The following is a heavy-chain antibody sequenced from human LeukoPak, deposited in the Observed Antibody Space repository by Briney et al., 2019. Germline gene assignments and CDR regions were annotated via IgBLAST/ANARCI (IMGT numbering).Heavy chain of an antibody. CDR2: IYYSGST. D-gene: IGHD5-18*01. J-gene: IGHJ6*03. CDR3: ARVLGDTAMAHYYYYMDV. CDR1: GGSISSYY. Sequence: PSETLSLTCTVSGGSISSYYWSWIRQPPGKGLEWIGYIYYSGSTNYNPSLKRRVTISVDTSKNQFSLKLSSVTAADTAVYYCARVLGDTAMAHYYYYMDVWGKGTTVTVSS. V-gene: IGHV4-59*01.